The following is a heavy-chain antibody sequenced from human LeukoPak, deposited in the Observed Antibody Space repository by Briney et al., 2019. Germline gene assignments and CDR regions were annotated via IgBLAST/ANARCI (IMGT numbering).Heavy chain of an antibody. J-gene: IGHJ6*03. D-gene: IGHD2-2*01. V-gene: IGHV4-34*01. CDR2: INHSGST. CDR3: ARESRVTPAGDYYYYMDV. Sequence: SETLSLTCAVYGGSFSGYYWSWIRQPPGKGLEWIGEINHSGSTNYNPSLKSRVTISVDTSKNQFSLKLSSVTAADTAVYYCARESRVTPAGDYYYYMDVWGKGTTVTVSS. CDR1: GGSFSGYY.